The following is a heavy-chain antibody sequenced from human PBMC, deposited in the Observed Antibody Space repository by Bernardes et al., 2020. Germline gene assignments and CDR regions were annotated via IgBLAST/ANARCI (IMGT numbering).Heavy chain of an antibody. J-gene: IGHJ6*02. CDR1: GGSISSYY. Sequence: SEPLSLTCTVSGGSISSYYWSWIRQPPGKGLEWIGYIYYSGSTNYNPSLKSRVTISVDTSKNQFSLKLSSVTAADTAVYYCARVHRAYYYYGMDVWGQGTTVTVSS. CDR3: ARVHRAYYYYGMDV. V-gene: IGHV4-59*08. CDR2: IYYSGST.